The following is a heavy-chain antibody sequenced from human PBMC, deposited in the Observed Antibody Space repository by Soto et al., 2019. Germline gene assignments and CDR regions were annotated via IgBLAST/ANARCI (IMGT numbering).Heavy chain of an antibody. CDR3: ARAASGSVVVPAAMGLGYGMDV. CDR1: GGTFSSYA. D-gene: IGHD2-2*01. J-gene: IGHJ6*02. Sequence: SVKVSCKASGGTFSSYAISWVRQAPGQGLEWMGGIIPIFGTANYAQKFRGRVTITADESTSTAYMELSSLRSEDTAVYYCARAASGSVVVPAAMGLGYGMDVWGQGTTVTVSS. V-gene: IGHV1-69*13. CDR2: IIPIFGTA.